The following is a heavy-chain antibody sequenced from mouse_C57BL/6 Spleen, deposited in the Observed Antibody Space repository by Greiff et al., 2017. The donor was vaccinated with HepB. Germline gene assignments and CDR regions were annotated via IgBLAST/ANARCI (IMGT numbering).Heavy chain of an antibody. J-gene: IGHJ3*01. CDR1: GYTFTSYW. CDR2: INPSSGYT. V-gene: IGHV1-7*01. CDR3: ASYDYDSWFAY. D-gene: IGHD2-4*01. Sequence: VQGVESGAELAKPGASVKLSCKASGYTFTSYWMHWVKQRPGQGLEWIGYINPSSGYTKYNQKFKDKATLTADKSSSTAYMQLSSLTYEDSAVYYCASYDYDSWFAYWGQGTLVTVSA.